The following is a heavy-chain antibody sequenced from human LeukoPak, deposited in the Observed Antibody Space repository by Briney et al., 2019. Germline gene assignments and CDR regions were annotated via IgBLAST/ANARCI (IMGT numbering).Heavy chain of an antibody. Sequence: PSETLSLTCTVSGGSISSYYWSWIRQPPGKGLEWIGYIYYSGSTNYNPSLKSRVTISVDTSKNQFSLKLSSVTAADTAVYYCARGEGYDILTGYYSDSSGYFAYWGQGTLVTVSS. D-gene: IGHD3-9*01. CDR2: IYYSGST. CDR3: ARGEGYDILTGYYSDSSGYFAY. V-gene: IGHV4-59*01. CDR1: GGSISSYY. J-gene: IGHJ4*02.